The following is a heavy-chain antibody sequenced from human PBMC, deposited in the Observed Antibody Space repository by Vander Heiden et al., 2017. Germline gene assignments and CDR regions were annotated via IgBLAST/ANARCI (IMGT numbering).Heavy chain of an antibody. Sequence: EVQLVESGGGLVKPGGSLRLSCAASGFTFSSYSMNWVRQAPGKGLEWVSSISSSSSYIYYADAVKGRFTISRDNAKKSRYLKMKRMRAEDTAVYYCARDHRSHNRFDIWGQGTMVTVYS. J-gene: IGHJ3*02. V-gene: IGHV3-21*01. CDR1: GFTFSSYS. CDR2: ISSSSSYI. CDR3: ARDHRSHNRFDI.